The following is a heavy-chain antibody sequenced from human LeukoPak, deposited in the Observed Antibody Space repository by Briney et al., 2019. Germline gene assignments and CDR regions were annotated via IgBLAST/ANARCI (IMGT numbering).Heavy chain of an antibody. J-gene: IGHJ4*02. Sequence: GESLKISCRGSGYSFTSHWIGWVRQMPGKGLEWMAIIYAGDSGTRISPSFQGQVTISADKSISTAYLQWSSLKASDTAIYYCTRHIAAAGPDYWGQGTLVTVS. CDR2: IYAGDSGT. V-gene: IGHV5-51*01. D-gene: IGHD6-13*01. CDR3: TRHIAAAGPDY. CDR1: GYSFTSHW.